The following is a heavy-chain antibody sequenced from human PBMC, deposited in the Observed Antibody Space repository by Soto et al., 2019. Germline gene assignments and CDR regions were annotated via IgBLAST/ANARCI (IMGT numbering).Heavy chain of an antibody. D-gene: IGHD6-13*01. CDR2: INPSGGST. J-gene: IGHJ4*02. Sequence: XPVKVSYRASGYTFTSYYIHWVRQAPGQGLEWMGIINPSGGSTSYSQKFQGRVTMTRDTSTSTVYMELSSLRAEDTAVYYCARDSVGAAGLWGQGTLVTVSS. CDR3: ARDSVGAAGL. V-gene: IGHV1-46*01. CDR1: GYTFTSYY.